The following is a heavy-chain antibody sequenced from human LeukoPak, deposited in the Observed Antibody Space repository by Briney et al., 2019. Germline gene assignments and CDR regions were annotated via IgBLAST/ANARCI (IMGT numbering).Heavy chain of an antibody. CDR2: INHSGST. Sequence: SETLSLTCAVYGGSFSGYYWSWIRQPPGKGLEWIGEINHSGSTNYNPSLKGRVTISVDTSKNQFPLKLSSVTAADTAVYYCARVLVVITKRYYMDVWGKGTTVTVSS. CDR1: GGSFSGYY. V-gene: IGHV4-34*01. D-gene: IGHD3-22*01. J-gene: IGHJ6*03. CDR3: ARVLVVITKRYYMDV.